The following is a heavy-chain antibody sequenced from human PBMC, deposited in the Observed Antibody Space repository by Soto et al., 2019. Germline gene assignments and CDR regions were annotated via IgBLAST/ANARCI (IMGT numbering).Heavy chain of an antibody. J-gene: IGHJ5*02. V-gene: IGHV3-73*01. CDR1: GFAFSDSA. Sequence: GASVKVSCAASGFAFSDSAMYWVRQASGKGPEWVGRIRSKGHNYATEYAASVKGRFTISRDDSKNTAYLQMNSLQTEDTAVYYCTRDLFSYDYSGILWFDPWGQGTLVTVSS. CDR2: IRSKGHNYAT. D-gene: IGHD3-16*01. CDR3: TRDLFSYDYSGILWFDP.